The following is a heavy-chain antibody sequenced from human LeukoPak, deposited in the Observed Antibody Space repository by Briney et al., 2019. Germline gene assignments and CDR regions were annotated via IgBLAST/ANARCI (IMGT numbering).Heavy chain of an antibody. CDR3: ARESDDSSGYYSY. CDR1: GYTFTSYY. D-gene: IGHD3-22*01. V-gene: IGHV1-46*01. CDR2: INPSGGST. Sequence: TSVKVSCKASGYTFTSYYMHWVRQAPAQGLEWMGIINPSGGSTSYAQTFQVRVTMPRDTSTSTVYMELSSRRSEDTAVYYCARESDDSSGYYSYWGQGTLVTVSS. J-gene: IGHJ4*02.